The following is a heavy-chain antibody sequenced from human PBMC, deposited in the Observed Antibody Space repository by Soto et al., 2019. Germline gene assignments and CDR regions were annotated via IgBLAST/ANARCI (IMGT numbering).Heavy chain of an antibody. J-gene: IGHJ4*02. CDR1: GGTFGSYA. V-gene: IGHV1-69*01. CDR2: IMPMFGAA. D-gene: IGHD6-25*01. CDR3: ARGSIAAASYFDY. Sequence: QVQLVQSGAEVKKPGSSVKVSCKASGGTFGSYAISWVRQAPGQGLEWMGSIMPMFGAANYAQKFQGTVTITADESSSTAYMELSSLRSEDTAVYYCARGSIAAASYFDYWGQGTLITVSS.